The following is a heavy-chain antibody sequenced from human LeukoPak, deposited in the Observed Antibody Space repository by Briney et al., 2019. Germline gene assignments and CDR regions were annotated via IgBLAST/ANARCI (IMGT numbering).Heavy chain of an antibody. V-gene: IGHV3-7*01. CDR2: IKQDASET. CDR1: GFTFSTSW. CDR3: ARPRVPDS. J-gene: IGHJ4*02. Sequence: GGSLRLSCAASGFTFSTSWMSWVRQAPGKGLEWVASIKQDASETNYVDSVKGRFTISRDDAENSLYLQMNSLRAEDTAVYYCARPRVPDSWGQGTLVTVSS.